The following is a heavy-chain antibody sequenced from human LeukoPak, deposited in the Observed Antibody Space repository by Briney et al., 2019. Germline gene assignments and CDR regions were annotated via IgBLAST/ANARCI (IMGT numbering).Heavy chain of an antibody. V-gene: IGHV4-34*01. CDR1: GGSFSGYY. CDR2: INHSGST. CDR3: ARGGTYYYQKNWFDP. Sequence: PSETLSLTCAVYGGSFSGYYWSWIRQPPGKGLEWIGEINHSGSTNYNPSLKSRVTISVDTSKNQFSLRLSSVTAADAAVYYCARGGTYYYQKNWFDPWGQGTLVTVSS. J-gene: IGHJ5*02. D-gene: IGHD3-10*01.